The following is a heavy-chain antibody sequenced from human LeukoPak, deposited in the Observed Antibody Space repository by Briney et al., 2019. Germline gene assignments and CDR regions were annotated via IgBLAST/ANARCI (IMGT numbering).Heavy chain of an antibody. J-gene: IGHJ3*02. CDR3: ARGEAFAFDM. CDR2: INGRDGRT. V-gene: IGHV3-23*01. Sequence: PGGSLRLSCAASGFTFNNYAMSWVRQAPGKGLEWVSSINGRDGRTYYADSVRGRFSISGDNSKNTLFLQMNSLRAEDTAVYYCARGEAFAFDMWGQGTVVTVSS. CDR1: GFTFNNYA.